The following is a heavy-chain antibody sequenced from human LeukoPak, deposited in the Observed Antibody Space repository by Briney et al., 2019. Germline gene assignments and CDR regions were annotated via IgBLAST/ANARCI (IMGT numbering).Heavy chain of an antibody. CDR1: GYTFTSYA. Sequence: GASVKVSCKTSGYTFTSYALHWVRQAPGQRLEWMGWINAGNGNTKYSQKFQGRVTITRDTSASTAYMELSSLRSEDTAVYYCARWSGYSSGWYYFDYWGQGTLVTVSS. D-gene: IGHD6-19*01. CDR3: ARWSGYSSGWYYFDY. CDR2: INAGNGNT. V-gene: IGHV1-3*01. J-gene: IGHJ4*02.